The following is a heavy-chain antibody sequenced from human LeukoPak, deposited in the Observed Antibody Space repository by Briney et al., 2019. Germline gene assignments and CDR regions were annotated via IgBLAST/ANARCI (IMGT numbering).Heavy chain of an antibody. J-gene: IGHJ4*02. CDR3: ATSYYDSSAYYPNPE. CDR1: GCTFSSYA. V-gene: IGHV1-69*13. D-gene: IGHD3-22*01. Sequence: SVNVSCKASGCTFSSYAVSWVRQAPGQGLEWMGGIIPIFGTTSYAQKFQGRVTITADGSTTTAYMELSSLRYDDTAVYYCATSYYDSSAYYPNPEWGQGTLVTVSS. CDR2: IIPIFGTT.